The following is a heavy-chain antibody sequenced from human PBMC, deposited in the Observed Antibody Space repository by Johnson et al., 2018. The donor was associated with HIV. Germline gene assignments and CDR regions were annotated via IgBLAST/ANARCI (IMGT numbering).Heavy chain of an antibody. CDR1: GFTFSSYA. Sequence: QVQLVESGGGVVQPGRSLRLSCAASGFTFSSYAMHWVRQAPGKGLEWVAVISYDGSNKYYADSVKGRFTISRDNSKKSLYLDMNSLRAEDTAFYYCAKDMLPWFGEFPWAFDVFDIWGQGTMVTVSS. CDR2: ISYDGSNK. D-gene: IGHD3-10*01. J-gene: IGHJ3*02. V-gene: IGHV3-30-3*01. CDR3: AKDMLPWFGEFPWAFDVFDI.